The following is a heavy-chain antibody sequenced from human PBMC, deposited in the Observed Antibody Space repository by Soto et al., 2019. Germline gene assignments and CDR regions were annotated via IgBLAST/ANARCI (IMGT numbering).Heavy chain of an antibody. J-gene: IGHJ4*02. CDR3: ARTYYSGSGSYYIFDY. CDR1: GYSFTSYW. Sequence: GESLKISCKGSGYSFTSYWITWVRQMPGKGLEWMGRIDPRDSYSSYSPSFQGHVTMSADKSISAAYLQWSSLMASDTAMYYCARTYYSGSGSYYIFDYWGRGTLVTVSS. D-gene: IGHD3-10*01. V-gene: IGHV5-10-1*01. CDR2: IDPRDSYS.